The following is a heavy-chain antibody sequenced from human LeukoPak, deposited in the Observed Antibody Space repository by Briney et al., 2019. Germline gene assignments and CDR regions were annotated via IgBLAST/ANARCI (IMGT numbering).Heavy chain of an antibody. J-gene: IGHJ4*02. Sequence: GGSLRLSCAASGFTFDDYSMNWVRQAPGKGLEWVSFISSSSRYIYYADSVKGRFTISRDNAKNTLYLQMNSLRAEDTAVYYCARASTDNYYDSSGYYSGIDYWGQGTLVTVSS. D-gene: IGHD3-22*01. CDR3: ARASTDNYYDSSGYYSGIDY. CDR2: ISSSSRYI. CDR1: GFTFDDYS. V-gene: IGHV3-21*01.